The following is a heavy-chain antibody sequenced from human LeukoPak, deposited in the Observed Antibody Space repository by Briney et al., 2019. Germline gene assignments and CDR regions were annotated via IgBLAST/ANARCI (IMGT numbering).Heavy chain of an antibody. J-gene: IGHJ1*01. V-gene: IGHV1-2*02. CDR1: GYTFTGYY. Sequence: GASVKVSCKASGYTFTGYYMHWVRQAPGQGLEWMGWINPNSGGTNYAQKFQGRVTMTRDTSISTAYMELSRLRSDDTAVYYCARVLVSGSYSPDFQHWGQGTLVTVSS. CDR2: INPNSGGT. D-gene: IGHD1-26*01. CDR3: ARVLVSGSYSPDFQH.